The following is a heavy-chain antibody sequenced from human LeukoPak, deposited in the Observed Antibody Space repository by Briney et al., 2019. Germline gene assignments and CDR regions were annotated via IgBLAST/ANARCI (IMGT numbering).Heavy chain of an antibody. CDR1: GGSISSYY. D-gene: IGHD3-10*01. CDR2: IYYSGST. J-gene: IGHJ4*02. Sequence: SETLSLTCTVSGGSISSYYWSWLRQPPGKGLEWIGYIYYSGSTNYNPSLKSRVTISVDTSKDQFSLKLSSVTAADTAVYYCARTPGGHFDYWGQGTLVTVSS. CDR3: ARTPGGHFDY. V-gene: IGHV4-59*08.